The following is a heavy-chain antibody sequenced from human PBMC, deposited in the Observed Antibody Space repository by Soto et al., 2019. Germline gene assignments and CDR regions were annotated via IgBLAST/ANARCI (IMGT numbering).Heavy chain of an antibody. CDR3: AKSPNSRYLDWLSANF. V-gene: IGHV3-30*18. CDR1: GFTFNDYA. D-gene: IGHD3-9*01. J-gene: IGHJ4*02. Sequence: VQLVESGGGVVQPGRSLRLSCAASGFTFNDYAMHWVRQAPGKGLECVAVISYEGSDIRYADSVSGRFTISRDDSKNKLFLQMDSLRSDDTGIYYCAKSPNSRYLDWLSANFWGQGTLVTVSP. CDR2: ISYEGSDI.